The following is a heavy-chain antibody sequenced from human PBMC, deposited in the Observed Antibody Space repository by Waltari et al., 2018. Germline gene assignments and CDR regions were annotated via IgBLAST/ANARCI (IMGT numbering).Heavy chain of an antibody. D-gene: IGHD3-3*01. CDR1: GFTFSSYG. J-gene: IGHJ4*02. V-gene: IGHV3-33*01. CDR2: IWYDGSNK. CDR3: ARDNQRFLEWLDY. Sequence: QVQLVESGGGVVQPGRSLRLSCAASGFTFSSYGMHWVRQAPGKGRGWVAVIWYDGSNKYYADSVKGRFTISRDNAKNTLYLQMNSLRAEDTAVYYCARDNQRFLEWLDYWGQGTLVTVSS.